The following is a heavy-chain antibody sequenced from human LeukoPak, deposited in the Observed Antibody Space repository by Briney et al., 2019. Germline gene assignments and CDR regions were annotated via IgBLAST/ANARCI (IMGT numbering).Heavy chain of an antibody. J-gene: IGHJ4*02. Sequence: GGSLRLSCVASGFTFNSYSMNWVRQAPGKGLEWVSSNSSSSTYIYYADSLKGRFTISRDNATNSLYLQMNSLRAEDTAVYYCARLDSMGPGDYWGQGTLVTVSS. D-gene: IGHD5-24*01. V-gene: IGHV3-21*01. CDR2: NSSSSTYI. CDR1: GFTFNSYS. CDR3: ARLDSMGPGDY.